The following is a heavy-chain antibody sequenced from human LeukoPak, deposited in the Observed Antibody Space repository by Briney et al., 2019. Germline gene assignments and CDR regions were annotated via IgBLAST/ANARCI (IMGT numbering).Heavy chain of an antibody. CDR1: GFTVSSNY. CDR2: IYSGGST. CDR3: ARERDMRGYFDY. D-gene: IGHD3-10*01. Sequence: GGSLRLSCAASGFTVSSNYMSWVRQAPGKGLEWVSVIYSGGSTYYADSVKGRFTISRGNSMNTLYLQMNSLRAEDTAVYYCARERDMRGYFDYWGQGTLVTVSS. V-gene: IGHV3-66*01. J-gene: IGHJ4*02.